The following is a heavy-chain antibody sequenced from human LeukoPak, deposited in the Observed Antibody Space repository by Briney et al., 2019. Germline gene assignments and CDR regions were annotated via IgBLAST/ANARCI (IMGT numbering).Heavy chain of an antibody. Sequence: GGSLRLSCAASGFTFSSYEMNWVRQAPGKGLEWVSYISSSGTGIHYADSVKGRFTISRDNAKNSLYLQMNSLRAEDTAVYHCARYNDAFEAWGQGTLVAVSS. CDR1: GFTFSSYE. D-gene: IGHD1-14*01. J-gene: IGHJ3*01. V-gene: IGHV3-48*03. CDR2: ISSSGTGI. CDR3: ARYNDAFEA.